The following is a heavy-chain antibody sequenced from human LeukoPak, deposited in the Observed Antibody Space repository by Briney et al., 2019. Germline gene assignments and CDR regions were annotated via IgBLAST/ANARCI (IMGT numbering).Heavy chain of an antibody. J-gene: IGHJ4*02. CDR2: SSHDGTVE. CDR3: GRHFDY. CDR1: GFTFSHSP. V-gene: IGHV3-30-3*01. Sequence: PGGSLRLSCAVSGFTFSHSPMHWVRQAPGKGLEWVAFSSHDGTVEYYPDSVRGRFTISRDNSKNTLYLQMNSLRAEDTAVYYCGRHFDYWGQGTLVTVSS.